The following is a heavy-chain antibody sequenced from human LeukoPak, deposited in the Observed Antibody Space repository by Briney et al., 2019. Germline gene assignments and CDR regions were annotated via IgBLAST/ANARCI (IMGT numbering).Heavy chain of an antibody. CDR3: ATAQRAAIEGPGFDY. D-gene: IGHD2-2*01. CDR2: ISSSSSYI. Sequence: GGSLRLSCAASGLTFSSYSMNWVRQAPGKGLEWVSSISSSSSYIYYADSVKGRFTISRDNAKNSLYLQMNSLRAEDTAVYYCATAQRAAIEGPGFDYWGQGTLVTVSS. CDR1: GLTFSSYS. V-gene: IGHV3-21*01. J-gene: IGHJ4*02.